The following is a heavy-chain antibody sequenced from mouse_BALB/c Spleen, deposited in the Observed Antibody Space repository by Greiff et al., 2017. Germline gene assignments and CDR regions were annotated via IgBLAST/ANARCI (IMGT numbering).Heavy chain of an antibody. J-gene: IGHJ4*01. CDR2: IYPGDGDT. D-gene: IGHD1-2*01. CDR3: ARGTTATAYAMDY. V-gene: IGHV1-82*01. CDR1: GYAFSSSW. Sequence: VQLQQSGPELVKPGASVKISCKASGYAFSSSWMNWVKQRPGQGLEWIGRIYPGDGDTNYNGKFKGKATLTADKSSSTAYMQLSSLTSVDSAVYFCARGTTATAYAMDYWGQGTSVTVSS.